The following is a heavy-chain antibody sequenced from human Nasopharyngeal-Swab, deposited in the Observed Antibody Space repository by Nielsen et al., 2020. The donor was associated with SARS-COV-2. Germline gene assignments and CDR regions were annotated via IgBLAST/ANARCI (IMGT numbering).Heavy chain of an antibody. Sequence: ASVKVSCKASGYTFISYYIHWVRQAPGEGLEWMGVISTNGGGARYAQKFQCRVTMTSDASTSTVYMELSSLRSEDTAVYYCARGIGYHEFWSGYIDYWGQGTLVTVSS. V-gene: IGHV1-46*01. D-gene: IGHD3-3*01. CDR2: ISTNGGGA. CDR3: ARGIGYHEFWSGYIDY. J-gene: IGHJ4*02. CDR1: GYTFISYY.